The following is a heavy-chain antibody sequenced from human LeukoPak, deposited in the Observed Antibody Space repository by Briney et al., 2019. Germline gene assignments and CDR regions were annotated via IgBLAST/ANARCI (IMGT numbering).Heavy chain of an antibody. D-gene: IGHD3-9*01. V-gene: IGHV3-7*01. J-gene: IGHJ4*02. CDR2: IKQDGSEK. Sequence: GGSLRPSCAASGFTFSSYWMSWVRQAPGKGLEWVANIKQDGSEKYYVDSVKGRFTISRDNAKNSLYLQMNSLRAEDTAVYYCARPRGRYFDWLQIDYWGQGTLVTVSS. CDR3: ARPRGRYFDWLQIDY. CDR1: GFTFSSYW.